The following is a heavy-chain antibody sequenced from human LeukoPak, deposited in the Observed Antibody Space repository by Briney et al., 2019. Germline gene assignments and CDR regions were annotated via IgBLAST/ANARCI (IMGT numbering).Heavy chain of an antibody. CDR3: ARGEGDSSSWPLNY. CDR2: INPNSGGT. J-gene: IGHJ4*02. V-gene: IGHV1-2*02. D-gene: IGHD6-13*01. Sequence: ASVKVSCKASGYIFTGYYMHWVRQAPGQGLEWMGWINPNSGGTKYTQQFQGRVTMTRDTSISTAYMELSRLTSDDTAVYYCARGEGDSSSWPLNYWGQGTLVPVSS. CDR1: GYIFTGYY.